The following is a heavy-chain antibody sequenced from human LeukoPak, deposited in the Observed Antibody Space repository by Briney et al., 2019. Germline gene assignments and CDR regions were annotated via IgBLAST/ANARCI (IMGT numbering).Heavy chain of an antibody. CDR2: VSPGGYI. CDR1: GVSFNAYY. D-gene: IGHD2-8*02. CDR3: ARIRCGHTGDICYNH. J-gene: IGHJ5*02. V-gene: IGHV4-34*01. Sequence: SETLSLTCTVSGVSFNAYYWSWIRQSPGKGREWIGEVSPGGYIKYNPSLKSRVTISVDTSESQLSLRLSSVTAADTAMYYCARIRCGHTGDICYNHWAQGTLLTVSS.